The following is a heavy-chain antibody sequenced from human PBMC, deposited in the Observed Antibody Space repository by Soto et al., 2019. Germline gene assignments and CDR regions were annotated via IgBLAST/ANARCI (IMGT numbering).Heavy chain of an antibody. V-gene: IGHV4-30-2*01. CDR3: ARGTDY. CDR2: MYHSGST. Sequence: SETLSLTCAVSGGSISSGGYSWSWIRQPPGKGLEWIGYMYHSGSTYYNPSLKSRVTISIDRSKNQFSLKLSSVTAADTAVYYCARGTDYWGQGILVTVSS. CDR1: GGSISSGGYS. J-gene: IGHJ4*02.